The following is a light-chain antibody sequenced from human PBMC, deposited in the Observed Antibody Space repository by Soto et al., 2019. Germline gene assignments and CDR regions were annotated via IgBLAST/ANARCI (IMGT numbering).Light chain of an antibody. CDR2: LNSDGSH. Sequence: QPVLTQSPSASASLGASVKLTCTLSSGHSNYAIAWHQQQPEKGPRYLMKLNSDGSHSKGDGIPDRFSGSSSGAERYLTISSLQSEDEADYSCQTWATGIPVFGGGTKLTVL. J-gene: IGLJ2*01. V-gene: IGLV4-69*01. CDR1: SGHSNYA. CDR3: QTWATGIPV.